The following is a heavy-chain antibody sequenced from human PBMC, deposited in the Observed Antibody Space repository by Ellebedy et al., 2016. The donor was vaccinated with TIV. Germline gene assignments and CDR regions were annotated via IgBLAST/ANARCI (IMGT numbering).Heavy chain of an antibody. CDR1: GFTFGDYA. Sequence: GGSLRLSXTASGFTFGDYAVSWFRQAPGKGLEWVGRIKSKTDGGTTDYAAPVKGRFTISRDDSKNTLYLQMNSLKTEDTGVYYCTVWFDPWGQGTLVTVSS. J-gene: IGHJ5*02. CDR2: IKSKTDGGTT. CDR3: TVWFDP. V-gene: IGHV3-15*01.